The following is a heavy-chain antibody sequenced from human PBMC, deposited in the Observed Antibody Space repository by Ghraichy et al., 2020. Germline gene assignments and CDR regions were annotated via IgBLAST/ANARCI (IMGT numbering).Heavy chain of an antibody. V-gene: IGHV3-33*08. D-gene: IGHD6-13*01. J-gene: IGHJ6*02. CDR2: IWYDGSNP. CDR1: GFTFSTYG. Sequence: GESLNISCAASGFTFSTYGMHWVRQAPGKGLEWVAVIWYDGSNPYYVDSVKGRFTISRDNSKNTLYLQMNSLRVEDTAVYYCAREYSSLYYYYYYGMDVWRHGITLTVSS. CDR3: AREYSSLYYYYYYGMDV.